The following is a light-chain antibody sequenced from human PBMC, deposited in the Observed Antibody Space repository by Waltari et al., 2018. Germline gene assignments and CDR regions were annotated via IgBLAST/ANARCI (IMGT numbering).Light chain of an antibody. CDR3: ISYTSSGTYV. CDR1: SSDVGCYNY. CDR2: DVT. V-gene: IGLV2-14*01. J-gene: IGLJ1*01. Sequence: QSALTQPASVSGSPGQSIAFSCTGTSSDVGCYNYVSWYQQHPGKAPKLMIYDVTKRPAGISNRFSGSKSGYTASLTISGLQAEDEADYYCISYTSSGTYVFGTGTKVTVL.